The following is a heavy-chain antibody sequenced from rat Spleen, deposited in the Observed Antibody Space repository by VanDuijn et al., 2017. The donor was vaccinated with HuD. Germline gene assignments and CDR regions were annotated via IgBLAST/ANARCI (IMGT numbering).Heavy chain of an antibody. CDR1: GFTFSTYW. Sequence: EVQLVETGGGLVQPGRSLKLSCVASGFTFSTYWMYWIRQAPTKGLEWVATISYDGSSTYYRDSVKGRFTISRDNAKSTLHLQLDSLRSDDTATYYCSRGRSSEAAGWFVYWGQGTLVIVSS. V-gene: IGHV5-29*01. J-gene: IGHJ3*01. D-gene: IGHD1-8*01. CDR2: ISYDGSST. CDR3: SRGRSSEAAGWFVY.